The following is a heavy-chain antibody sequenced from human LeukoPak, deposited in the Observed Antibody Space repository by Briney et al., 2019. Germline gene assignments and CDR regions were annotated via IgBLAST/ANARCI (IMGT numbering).Heavy chain of an antibody. CDR2: ISGSSETI. J-gene: IGHJ4*02. CDR3: ARDRRGAYYFDY. D-gene: IGHD3-16*01. Sequence: GGSLRLSCAASAFTFSSYFMSWVRQAPGKGLEWDSYISGSSETIYYADSVKGRFTISRDNAKNSLYLQMNSLRAEDTAVYYCARDRRGAYYFDYWGQGALVTVSS. V-gene: IGHV3-48*04. CDR1: AFTFSSYF.